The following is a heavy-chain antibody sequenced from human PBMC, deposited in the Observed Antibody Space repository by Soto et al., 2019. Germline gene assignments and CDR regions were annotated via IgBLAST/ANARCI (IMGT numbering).Heavy chain of an antibody. CDR3: VRQPYDSSGYYYGA. J-gene: IGHJ5*02. D-gene: IGHD3-22*01. CDR1: AGSISRSNYY. V-gene: IGHV4-39*01. Sequence: QLRLQEAGPGLVKPSETLSLTCTVSAGSISRSNYYWGWIRQPPGKGLEWIGSMYSSGNTYYNPSPERPVTISVDTSKNQFSLKLTSVTAADTAVYYCVRQPYDSSGYYYGAWGQGTLVTVSS. CDR2: MYSSGNT.